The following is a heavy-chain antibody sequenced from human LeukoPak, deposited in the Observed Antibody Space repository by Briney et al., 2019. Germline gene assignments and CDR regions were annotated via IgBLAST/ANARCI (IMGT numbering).Heavy chain of an antibody. V-gene: IGHV3-74*01. CDR2: INSDGSST. Sequence: GESLRLSCAASGFTFSRYWMHWVRQAPGKGLVWVSRINSDGSSTSYADSVKGRFTISRDNAKNTLYLQMNSLRAEDTAVYYCAKDIFPPLDGDNSRGAFDIWGQGTMVTVSS. CDR1: GFTFSRYW. D-gene: IGHD4-23*01. J-gene: IGHJ3*02. CDR3: AKDIFPPLDGDNSRGAFDI.